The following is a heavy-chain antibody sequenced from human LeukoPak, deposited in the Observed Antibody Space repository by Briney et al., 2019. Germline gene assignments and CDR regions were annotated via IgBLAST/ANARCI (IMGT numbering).Heavy chain of an antibody. CDR1: GFTFSNYS. Sequence: GGSLRLSCAASGFTFSNYSMNWVRQAPGKGLEWVSYISTRSDSIYYGDSVKGRFTISRDNAKNSLYLQMDSLRADDTAVYYCVRGPSDSSLPGPWGQGTLVTVSS. V-gene: IGHV3-48*04. CDR2: ISTRSDSI. D-gene: IGHD3-22*01. CDR3: VRGPSDSSLPGP. J-gene: IGHJ5*02.